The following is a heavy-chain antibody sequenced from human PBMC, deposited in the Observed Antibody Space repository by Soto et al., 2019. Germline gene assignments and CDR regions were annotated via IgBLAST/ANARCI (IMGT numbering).Heavy chain of an antibody. CDR3: ARGSFTTSRGGMDF. CDR1: GYTFTVNY. CDR2: INPDSGST. V-gene: IGHV1-2*04. Sequence: ASVKVSCKASGYTFTVNYIYWVRQAPGQGLEWIGWINPDSGSTKYAQKFQAWVSMTRDTSIDTVFMEVKRLRSDDTAVYYCARGSFTTSRGGMDFWGQGATVTVSS. D-gene: IGHD3-16*02. J-gene: IGHJ6*02.